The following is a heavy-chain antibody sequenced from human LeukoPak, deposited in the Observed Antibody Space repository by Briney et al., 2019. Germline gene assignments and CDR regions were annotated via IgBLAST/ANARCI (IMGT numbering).Heavy chain of an antibody. D-gene: IGHD3-9*01. Sequence: ASVKVSCKASGYTFTGYYMHWVRQAPGQGLEWMGWINPNSGGTNYAQKFQGRVTMTRGTSISTAYMELSRLRSDDTAVYYCARGPYDILTGYYKEDAFDIWGQGTMVTVSS. CDR3: ARGPYDILTGYYKEDAFDI. CDR2: INPNSGGT. J-gene: IGHJ3*02. V-gene: IGHV1-2*02. CDR1: GYTFTGYY.